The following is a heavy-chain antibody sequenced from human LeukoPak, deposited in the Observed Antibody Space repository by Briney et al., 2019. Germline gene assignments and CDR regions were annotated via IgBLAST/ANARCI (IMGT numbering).Heavy chain of an antibody. V-gene: IGHV1-2*02. D-gene: IGHD6-13*01. CDR1: GYTFTGYY. J-gene: IGHJ5*02. CDR2: INPNSGGT. CDR3: AREGAAARGFDP. Sequence: ASVKVSCTASGYTFTGYYTHWVRQAPGQGLEWMGWINPNSGGTNYAQKFQGRVTMTRDTSISTAYMELSRLRSDDTAVYYCAREGAAARGFDPWGQGTLVTVSS.